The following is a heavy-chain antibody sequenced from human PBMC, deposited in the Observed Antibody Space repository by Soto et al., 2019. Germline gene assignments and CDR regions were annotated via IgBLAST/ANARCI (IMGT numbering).Heavy chain of an antibody. V-gene: IGHV1-69*13. CDR3: ARDIVATNYYGMDV. D-gene: IGHD5-12*01. CDR2: IIPIFGTA. CDR1: GGTFSSYA. Sequence: GASVKVSCKASGGTFSSYAISWVRQALGQGLEWMGGIIPIFGTANYAQKFQGRVTITADESTSTAYMELSSLRSEDTAVYYCARDIVATNYYGMDVWGQGTTVTVSS. J-gene: IGHJ6*02.